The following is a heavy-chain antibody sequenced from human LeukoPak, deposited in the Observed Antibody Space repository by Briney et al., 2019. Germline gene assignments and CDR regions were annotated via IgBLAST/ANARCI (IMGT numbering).Heavy chain of an antibody. J-gene: IGHJ3*02. V-gene: IGHV4-59*01. CDR2: IYYSGST. Sequence: NPSETPSLTCTVSGGSISSYYWSWIRQPPGTGLEWIGYIYYSGSTNYNPSLKSRVTISVDTSKNQFSLKLSSVTAADTAVYYCARGLPNDDAFDIWGQGTMVTVSS. CDR1: GGSISSYY. CDR3: ARGLPNDDAFDI. D-gene: IGHD2-2*01.